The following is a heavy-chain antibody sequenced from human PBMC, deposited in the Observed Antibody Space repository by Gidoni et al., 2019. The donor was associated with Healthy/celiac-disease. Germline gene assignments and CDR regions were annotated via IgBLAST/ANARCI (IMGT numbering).Heavy chain of an antibody. J-gene: IGHJ6*02. V-gene: IGHV1-69*04. CDR1: GGTFSSYA. CDR3: AIYGVVPAAIEYYYYYGMDV. Sequence: QVQLVQSGAEVKKPGSSVKVSCTASGGTFSSYAISWVRQAPGQGLEWMGRIIPILGIANYAQKFQGRVTITADKSTSTAYMELSSLRSEDTAVYYCAIYGVVPAAIEYYYYYGMDVWGQGTTVTVSS. CDR2: IIPILGIA. D-gene: IGHD2-2*01.